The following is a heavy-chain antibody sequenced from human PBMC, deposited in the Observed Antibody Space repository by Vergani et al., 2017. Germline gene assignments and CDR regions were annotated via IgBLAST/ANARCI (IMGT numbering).Heavy chain of an antibody. CDR2: INHSGST. J-gene: IGHJ4*02. CDR3: ARGGNFAGNDYIWGSYDLIDY. D-gene: IGHD3-16*01. Sequence: QVQLQQWGAGLLKPSETLSLTCAVYGWSFSGYYWSWIRQPPGKGLEWIGEINHSGSTNYNPSLKSRVTISVDTSKNQFSLKLSSVTAADTAVYYCARGGNFAGNDYIWGSYDLIDYWGQGTLVTVSS. CDR1: GWSFSGYY. V-gene: IGHV4-34*01.